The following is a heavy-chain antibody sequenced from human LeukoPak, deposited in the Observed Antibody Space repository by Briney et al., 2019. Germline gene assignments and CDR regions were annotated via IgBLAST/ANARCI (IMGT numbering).Heavy chain of an antibody. J-gene: IGHJ4*02. Sequence: ASVKVSCKASGYIFASYYMHWVRQAPGQGLEWMGIINPSGGSTSYAQKFQGRVTMTRDTSTSTVYMELSSLRSEDTAVYYCARRDGGQHPYDYWGQGTLVTVSS. CDR2: INPSGGST. CDR3: ARRDGGQHPYDY. V-gene: IGHV1-46*01. CDR1: GYIFASYY. D-gene: IGHD3-16*01.